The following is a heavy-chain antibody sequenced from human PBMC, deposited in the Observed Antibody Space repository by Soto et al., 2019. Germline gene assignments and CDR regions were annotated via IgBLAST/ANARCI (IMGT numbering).Heavy chain of an antibody. Sequence: QVQLVQSGAEVKKPGSSVKVSCKASGGTFSSYAISWVRQAPGQGLEWMGGIIPIFGTANYAQKFQGRVTITADESTSTADMELSSLRSEDTAVYYCAHCYADYYYYYYGMDVWGQGTTVTVSS. CDR1: GGTFSSYA. CDR2: IIPIFGTA. D-gene: IGHD2-2*01. J-gene: IGHJ6*02. V-gene: IGHV1-69*01. CDR3: AHCYADYYYYYYGMDV.